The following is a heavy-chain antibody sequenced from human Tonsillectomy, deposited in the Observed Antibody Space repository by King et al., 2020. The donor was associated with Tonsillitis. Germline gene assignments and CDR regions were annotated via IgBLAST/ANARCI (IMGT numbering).Heavy chain of an antibody. J-gene: IGHJ4*02. CDR3: AGDPTSDCGGDCYPHY. CDR2: IYTSGST. Sequence: VQLQESGPGLVKPSQTLSLTCTVSGGSISSGSYYWSWIRQPAGKGLEWIGRIYTSGSTNYNPSLKSRVTMSVDTSKNQFSLKLSSVTAADTAVYYCAGDPTSDCGGDCYPHYWGQGTLVTVSS. V-gene: IGHV4-61*02. CDR1: GGSISSGSYY. D-gene: IGHD2-21*01.